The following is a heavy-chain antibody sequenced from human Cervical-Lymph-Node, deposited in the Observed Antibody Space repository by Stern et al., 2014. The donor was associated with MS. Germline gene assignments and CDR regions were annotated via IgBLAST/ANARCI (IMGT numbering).Heavy chain of an antibody. CDR3: ARWSLGPEGYCSGGSCLENAFDI. Sequence: QLQLQESGPGLVKPSETLSLTCTVSGCSISSYYWSWIRQPPGKGLEWIGYIYYSGSTNYNPSLKSRVTISVDTSKNQFSLKLSSVTAADTAVYYCARWSLGPEGYCSGGSCLENAFDIWGQGTMVTVSS. J-gene: IGHJ3*02. CDR1: GCSISSYY. D-gene: IGHD2-15*01. CDR2: IYYSGST. V-gene: IGHV4-59*01.